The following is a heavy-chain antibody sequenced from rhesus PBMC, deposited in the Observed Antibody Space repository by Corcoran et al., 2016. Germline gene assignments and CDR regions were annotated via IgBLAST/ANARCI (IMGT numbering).Heavy chain of an antibody. CDR2: MKRKADGETA. V-gene: IGHV3-30*02. Sequence: EWLLVESGAGFVHPGGSPILSCAACCFSFRYPWFIWVRQAPGKGLEGVARMKRKADGETADYAASVKGRVTISRDDSKNTLYLQMNSLKTEDAAVYYCTTGRGYYFDYWGQGVQVTVSS. CDR3: TTGRGYYFDY. J-gene: IGHJ4*01. D-gene: IGHD3-34*01. CDR1: CFSFRYPW.